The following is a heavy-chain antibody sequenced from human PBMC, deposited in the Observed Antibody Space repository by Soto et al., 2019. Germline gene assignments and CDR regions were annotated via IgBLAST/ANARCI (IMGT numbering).Heavy chain of an antibody. J-gene: IGHJ4*02. D-gene: IGHD3-16*02. CDR2: IKEDGNVK. CDR3: ARAYYDHLWGSYRFDY. CDR1: GFTFSRFW. Sequence: EVQLVESGGGLVRPGGSLRVSCAASGFTFSRFWLSWVRQAPGKGLEWVANIKEDGNVKYYVDSVRGRFTISRDNAKNSLYLQMDSLRAEDTAVYYCARAYYDHLWGSYRFDYWGQGTLVTVSS. V-gene: IGHV3-7*01.